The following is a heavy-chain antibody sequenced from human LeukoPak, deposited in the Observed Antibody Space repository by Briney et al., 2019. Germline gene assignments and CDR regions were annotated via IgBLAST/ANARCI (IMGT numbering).Heavy chain of an antibody. CDR2: IYYSGST. J-gene: IGHJ3*02. Sequence: SETLSLTCTVSGGSISSYYWSWIRQPPGKGLEWIGYIYYSGSTNYNPSLKSRVTISVDTSKNQFPLKLSSVTAADTAVYYCARVHYNVLRFPSNAFDIWGQGTMVTVSS. CDR1: GGSISSYY. CDR3: ARVHYNVLRFPSNAFDI. D-gene: IGHD3-3*01. V-gene: IGHV4-59*01.